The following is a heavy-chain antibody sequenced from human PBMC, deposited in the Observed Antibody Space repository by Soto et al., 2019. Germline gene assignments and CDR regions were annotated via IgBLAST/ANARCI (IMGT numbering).Heavy chain of an antibody. CDR1: GCGFTTYG. CDR2: IYPGDSDT. D-gene: IGHD6-6*01. Sequence: PGESLKISCKGSGCGFTTYGIGWVRQMPGKGLECMGIIYPGDSDTRYSPSFQGQVTISADKSISTAYLQWSSLKASDTAMYYCATSRIASRKRYDAFDTWGQETMV. V-gene: IGHV5-51*01. J-gene: IGHJ3*02. CDR3: ATSRIASRKRYDAFDT.